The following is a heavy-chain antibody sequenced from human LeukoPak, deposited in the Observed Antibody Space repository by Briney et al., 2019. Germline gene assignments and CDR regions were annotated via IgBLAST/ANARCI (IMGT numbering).Heavy chain of an antibody. CDR2: ISGSGGST. Sequence: GGSLRLSCAASGFTFSSYAMSWVRQAPGKGLEWVSAISGSGGSTYYADSVKGRFTISRDNSKNTLYLQMNSLRAEDTAVYYCAKGWLDWGCYGSGSYFWDPYYFDYWGQGTLVTVSS. D-gene: IGHD3-10*01. V-gene: IGHV3-23*01. CDR3: AKGWLDWGCYGSGSYFWDPYYFDY. J-gene: IGHJ4*02. CDR1: GFTFSSYA.